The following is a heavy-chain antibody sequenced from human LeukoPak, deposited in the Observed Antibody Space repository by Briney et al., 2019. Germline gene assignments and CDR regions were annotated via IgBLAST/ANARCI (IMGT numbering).Heavy chain of an antibody. CDR3: AKDGDSKLNGYYFDY. V-gene: IGHV3-48*01. Sequence: GGSLRLSCAATGFTFSTYIKNWVRQAPGKGLEWVSSISSSSSTIYYADSVKGRFTISRDNAKNSLYLQMNSLRAEDTAVYYCAKDGDSKLNGYYFDYWGQGTLVTVSS. CDR1: GFTFSTYI. J-gene: IGHJ4*02. CDR2: ISSSSSTI. D-gene: IGHD2-2*03.